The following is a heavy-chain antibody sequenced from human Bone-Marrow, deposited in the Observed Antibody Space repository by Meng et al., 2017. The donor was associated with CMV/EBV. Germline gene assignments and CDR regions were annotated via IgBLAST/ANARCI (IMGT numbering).Heavy chain of an antibody. CDR2: INHSGST. J-gene: IGHJ5*02. V-gene: IGHV4-34*01. CDR1: GGSFSGYY. Sequence: GSLRLSCAVYGGSFSGYYWSWIRQPPGKGLEWIGEINHSGSTNYNPSLKSRVTISVDTSKNQFSLKLSSVTAADTAVYYCARDVRRNWFDPWGQGTLVTVSS. D-gene: IGHD2/OR15-2a*01. CDR3: ARDVRRNWFDP.